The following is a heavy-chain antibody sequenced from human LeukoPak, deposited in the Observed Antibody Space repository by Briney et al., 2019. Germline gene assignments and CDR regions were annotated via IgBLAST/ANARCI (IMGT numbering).Heavy chain of an antibody. Sequence: SETLSLTCTVAGGSISSYYWSWIRQPPGKGLEWIGNIYYTGSPNYNPSLENRVTMSVDTSKNQLSLKLSCLTAADSAVYYCARRSTLENFLDSWGQGTPVTVSS. CDR3: ARRSTLENFLDS. CDR1: GGSISSYY. J-gene: IGHJ4*02. V-gene: IGHV4-59*08. D-gene: IGHD1-7*01. CDR2: IYYTGSP.